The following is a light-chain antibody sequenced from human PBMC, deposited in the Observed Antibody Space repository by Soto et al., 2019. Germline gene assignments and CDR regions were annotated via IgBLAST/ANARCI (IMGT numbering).Light chain of an antibody. CDR3: CSYADVSSYV. J-gene: IGLJ1*01. CDR1: SSNVGTYNL. V-gene: IGLV2-23*02. Sequence: QSALTQPASGSGSPGQSITISCTGTSSNVGTYNLVSWYQQHPGEAPKLLIYEVSERPSGVSIRFTASKSGNTASLTISGLQAEDEADYYCCSYADVSSYVFGTGTKVTVL. CDR2: EVS.